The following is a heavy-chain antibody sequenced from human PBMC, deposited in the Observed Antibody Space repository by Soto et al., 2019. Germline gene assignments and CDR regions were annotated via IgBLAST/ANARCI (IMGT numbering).Heavy chain of an antibody. CDR2: ISGSGGST. Sequence: GSLRLSCAASGFTFSSYAMSWVRQAPGKGLEWVSAISGSGGSTYYADSVKGRFTISRDNSKNTLYLQMNSLRAEDTAVYYCAKDFGRPSGSYPSSHWFDPWGQGTLVTVSS. CDR1: GFTFSSYA. D-gene: IGHD1-26*01. V-gene: IGHV3-23*01. J-gene: IGHJ5*02. CDR3: AKDFGRPSGSYPSSHWFDP.